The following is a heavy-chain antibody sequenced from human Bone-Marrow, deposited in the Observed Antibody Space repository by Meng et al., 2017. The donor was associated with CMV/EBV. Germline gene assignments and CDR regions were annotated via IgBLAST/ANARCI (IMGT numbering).Heavy chain of an antibody. CDR3: ARLVDSSGYYYGWFDP. D-gene: IGHD3-22*01. CDR1: GTLSSYA. CDR2: IIPILGIA. J-gene: IGHJ5*02. Sequence: GTLSSYAISWVRQAPGQGLEWMGGIIPILGIANYAQEFQGRVTITADKSTSTAYMELSSLRSEDTAVYYCARLVDSSGYYYGWFDPWGQGTLVTVSS. V-gene: IGHV1-69*10.